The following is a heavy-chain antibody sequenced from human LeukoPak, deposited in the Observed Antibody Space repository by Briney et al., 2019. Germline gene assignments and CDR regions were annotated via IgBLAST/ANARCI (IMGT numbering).Heavy chain of an antibody. Sequence: ASVKVSCKASGYTFTGYYMHWVRQAPGQGLEWMGWVNPNSGGTNYAQKFQGRVTMTRDTSISTAYMELSRLRSDDTAVYYCARDPQDCSGGSCYAGLYYMDVWGKGTTVTVSS. CDR3: ARDPQDCSGGSCYAGLYYMDV. CDR1: GYTFTGYY. J-gene: IGHJ6*03. V-gene: IGHV1-2*02. CDR2: VNPNSGGT. D-gene: IGHD2-15*01.